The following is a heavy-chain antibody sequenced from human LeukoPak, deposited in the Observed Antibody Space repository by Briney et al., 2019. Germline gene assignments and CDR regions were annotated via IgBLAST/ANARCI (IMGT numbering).Heavy chain of an antibody. Sequence: PSETLSLTCAVYGGSFSGYYWSWIRQPPGKGLEWIGEINHSGSTNYNPSLKSRVTISVDTSKNQFSLKLSSVTAADTAVYYCARRGGSSSLRYWGQGTLVTVSS. CDR3: ARRGGSSSLRY. D-gene: IGHD6-13*01. V-gene: IGHV4-34*01. CDR2: INHSGST. J-gene: IGHJ4*02. CDR1: GGSFSGYY.